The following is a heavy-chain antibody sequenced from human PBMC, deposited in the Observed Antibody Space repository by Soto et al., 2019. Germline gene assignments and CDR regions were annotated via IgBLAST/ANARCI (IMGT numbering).Heavy chain of an antibody. CDR3: ARHSYYSNPLRFDP. Sequence: SETLSLTCTVSGGSISSGGYYWSWIRQHPGKGLERIGYIYYSGSTNYNPSLKSRVTISVDTSKNQFSLKLSSVTAAETAVYYCARHSYYSNPLRFDPWGQGTLVTVSS. CDR2: IYYSGST. V-gene: IGHV4-61*08. J-gene: IGHJ5*02. CDR1: GGSISSGGYY. D-gene: IGHD4-4*01.